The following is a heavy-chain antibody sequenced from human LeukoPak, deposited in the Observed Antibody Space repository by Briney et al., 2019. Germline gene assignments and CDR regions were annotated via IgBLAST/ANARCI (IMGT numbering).Heavy chain of an antibody. D-gene: IGHD1-26*01. CDR1: GGTFSSYA. J-gene: IGHJ4*02. CDR2: IIPIFGTA. Sequence: SVKVSCKASGGTFSSYAISWVRQAPGQGLEWMGGIIPIFGTANYAQKFQGRVTITADESTSTAYMELSSLRSEDTAVYYCARDRSGSYLWENFDYWGQGTLVTVSS. V-gene: IGHV1-69*13. CDR3: ARDRSGSYLWENFDY.